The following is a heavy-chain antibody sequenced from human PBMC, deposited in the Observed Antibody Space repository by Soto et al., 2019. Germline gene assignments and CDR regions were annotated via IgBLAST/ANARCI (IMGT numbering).Heavy chain of an antibody. J-gene: IGHJ4*02. CDR1: GFTFSNAW. CDR2: IKSKTDGGTT. V-gene: IGHV3-15*07. D-gene: IGHD5-18*01. CDR3: TTEKTAMVNPDDY. Sequence: PGGSLRLSCAASGFTFSNAWMNWVRQAPGKGLEWVGRIKSKTDGGTTDYAAPVKGRFTISRDDSKNTLYLQMNSLKTEDTAVYYCTTEKTAMVNPDDYWGQGTLVTVSS.